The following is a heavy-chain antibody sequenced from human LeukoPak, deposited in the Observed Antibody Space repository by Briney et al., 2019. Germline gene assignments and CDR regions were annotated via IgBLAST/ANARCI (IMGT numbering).Heavy chain of an antibody. CDR3: ARVVGVQLVGY. D-gene: IGHD6-6*01. V-gene: IGHV4-38-2*02. Sequence: SETLSLTCTVSGYSISSGYYWVWIRQPPGKGPEWIGSIYHSGSTYYNPSLKSRVTISVDTSKNQFSLKLSSVTAADTAVYYCARVVGVQLVGYWGQGTLVTVSS. CDR1: GYSISSGYY. J-gene: IGHJ4*02. CDR2: IYHSGST.